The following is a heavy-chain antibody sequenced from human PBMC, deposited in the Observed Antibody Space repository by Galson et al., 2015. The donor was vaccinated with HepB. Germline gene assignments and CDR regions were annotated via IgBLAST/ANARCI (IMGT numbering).Heavy chain of an antibody. D-gene: IGHD2-2*01. CDR1: GYTFSRYG. J-gene: IGHJ1*01. V-gene: IGHV1-18*01. CDR2: ISGNNGNT. Sequence: SVKVSCKASGYTFSRYGINWVRQAPGQGLEWMGWISGNNGNTNYAQKLQGRVTMTTDTSTSTAYMELRSLRSDDTAVYYCARDLCSGTNCYRSPWSGGQGTLVTVSS. CDR3: ARDLCSGTNCYRSPWS.